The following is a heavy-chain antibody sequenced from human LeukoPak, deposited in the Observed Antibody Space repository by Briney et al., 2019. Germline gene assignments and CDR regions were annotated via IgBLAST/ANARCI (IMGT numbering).Heavy chain of an antibody. Sequence: PGGSLRLSCTASGFSFSNHYMRWIRQAPGKGLGWVANINEDGSNKWHLGSVKGRFTVSRDNARNSLYLQMNSLRVEDTAVYYCTRVIVAVPGYFDYFDFWGQGVLVTVSS. J-gene: IGHJ4*02. D-gene: IGHD6-19*01. CDR1: GFSFSNHY. CDR2: INEDGSNK. CDR3: TRVIVAVPGYFDYFDF. V-gene: IGHV3-7*01.